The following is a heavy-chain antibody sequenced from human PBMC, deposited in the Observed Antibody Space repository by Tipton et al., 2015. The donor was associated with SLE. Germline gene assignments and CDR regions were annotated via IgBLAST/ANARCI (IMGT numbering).Heavy chain of an antibody. CDR3: ARDLSSGDY. Sequence: RSLRLSCAASGFTFSSYAMHWVRQAPGKGLEWVAVISYDGSNKYYADSVKGRLTISRDNSKNTLYLQMNSLRAEDTAAYYCARDLSSGDYWGQGTLVTVSS. J-gene: IGHJ4*02. CDR1: GFTFSSYA. CDR2: ISYDGSNK. V-gene: IGHV3-30*04. D-gene: IGHD6-19*01.